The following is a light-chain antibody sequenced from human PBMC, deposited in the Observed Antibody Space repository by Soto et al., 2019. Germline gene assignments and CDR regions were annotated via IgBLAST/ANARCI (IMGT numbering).Light chain of an antibody. Sequence: QSALTQPRSVSGSPGQSVTISCTGTSSDVGGYNYVSWYQQHPGKAPKLMIYDVSKRPSGVPDRFSGSKSGNTASLTISGLQAGDEADYYCCSYAGSYTYVFGAGPKVT. J-gene: IGLJ1*01. CDR1: SSDVGGYNY. CDR3: CSYAGSYTYV. V-gene: IGLV2-11*01. CDR2: DVS.